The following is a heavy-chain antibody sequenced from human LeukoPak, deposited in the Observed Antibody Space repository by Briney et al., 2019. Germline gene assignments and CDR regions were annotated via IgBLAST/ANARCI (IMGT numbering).Heavy chain of an antibody. CDR1: GGTFSSYA. Sequence: SVKVSCKASGGTFSSYAISWVRQAPGQGLEWMGGIIPIFGTANYAQKFQGRVKITTDESTSTAYMELSSLRSEDTAVYYCASSYSSSWPNFDYWGQGTLVTVSS. J-gene: IGHJ4*02. CDR2: IIPIFGTA. CDR3: ASSYSSSWPNFDY. D-gene: IGHD6-13*01. V-gene: IGHV1-69*05.